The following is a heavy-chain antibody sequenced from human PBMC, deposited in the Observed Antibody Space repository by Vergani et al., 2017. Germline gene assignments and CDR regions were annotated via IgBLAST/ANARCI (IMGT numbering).Heavy chain of an antibody. CDR1: GGSISSSSYY. CDR3: AQTPVTYYFDY. CDR2: IYYSGST. D-gene: IGHD4-17*01. J-gene: IGHJ4*02. Sequence: QLQLQESGPGLVKPSETLSLTCTVSGGSISSSSYYWGWLRQPPGKGLEWIGSIYYSGSTYYNPCLKSLVTITVDTSKNQFSLRLSSVTAADTAVYYCAQTPVTYYFDYWGQGTLVTVSS. V-gene: IGHV4-39*01.